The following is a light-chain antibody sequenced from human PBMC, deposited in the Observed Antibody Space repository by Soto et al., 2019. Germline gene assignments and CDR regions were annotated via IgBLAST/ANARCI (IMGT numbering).Light chain of an antibody. CDR2: GNT. J-gene: IGLJ1*01. CDR3: QSYDDSLSVHYV. CDR1: SSNIGSTYD. V-gene: IGLV1-40*01. Sequence: QSALTQPASGTGVPGQRGTISCNGSSSNIGSTYDVQWYQQLPGTAPKLLIHGNTNRPSGVPDRFSGSKSGTSASLAITGLQADDEADHYCQSYDDSLSVHYVFGTGTKVTVL.